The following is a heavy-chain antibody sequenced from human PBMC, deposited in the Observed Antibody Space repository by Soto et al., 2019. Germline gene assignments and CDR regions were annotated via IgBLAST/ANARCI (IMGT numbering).Heavy chain of an antibody. CDR2: IDPKSGAT. V-gene: IGHV1-2*02. Sequence: GASVKVSCKASGYSFTGHYMQWVRQAPGQGLEWMGWIDPKSGATKNAQKFQGRVSMTTDTSINTAYMYLSGLTSDDTAVYYCARDYDKSGYDYFDPWGQGTLVTVSP. D-gene: IGHD3-22*01. CDR1: GYSFTGHY. CDR3: ARDYDKSGYDYFDP. J-gene: IGHJ5*02.